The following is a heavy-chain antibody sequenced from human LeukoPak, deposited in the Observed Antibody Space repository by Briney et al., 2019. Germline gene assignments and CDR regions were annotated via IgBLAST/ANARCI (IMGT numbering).Heavy chain of an antibody. J-gene: IGHJ4*02. CDR1: GLTFSGFA. Sequence: PGGSLRLSCAASGLTFSGFAMHWVRQAPGQGLDYVAAISGDGGTTYYAKSVKGRFTISRDNSKKTLSLQTGSLRPEDSAIYYCARESHQKRESYYYDCWGQGTLVTVSS. V-gene: IGHV3-64*01. D-gene: IGHD3-16*01. CDR3: ARESHQKRESYYYDC. CDR2: ISGDGGTT.